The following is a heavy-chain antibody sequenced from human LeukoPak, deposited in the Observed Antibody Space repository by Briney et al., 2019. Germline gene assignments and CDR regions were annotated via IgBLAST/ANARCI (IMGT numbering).Heavy chain of an antibody. V-gene: IGHV3-23*01. CDR3: AKEMTEYGDYFQLFD. D-gene: IGHD4-17*01. Sequence: GLTLRLSCAASGFTFSSYAMSWVRQAPGTGLEWPSAISGSGGSTYYADYVKGRFTISRNNSKNTLYLQMNSLRAEDTAVYYCAKEMTEYGDYFQLFDWGQGTLVTVSS. J-gene: IGHJ4*02. CDR1: GFTFSSYA. CDR2: ISGSGGST.